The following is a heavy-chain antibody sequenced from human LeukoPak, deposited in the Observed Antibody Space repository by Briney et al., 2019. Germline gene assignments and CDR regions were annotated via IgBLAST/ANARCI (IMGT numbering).Heavy chain of an antibody. CDR3: ARAPGVSSSIDYFDY. CDR1: GFTVSSNY. Sequence: GGSLRLSCAASGFTVSSNYMSWVRQAPGKGLEWVSVIYSGGSTYYADSVKGRFTISRDNSKNTLYLQMNSLRAEDTAVYYCARAPGVSSSIDYFDYWGQGTLVTVSS. J-gene: IGHJ4*02. D-gene: IGHD6-13*01. V-gene: IGHV3-53*01. CDR2: IYSGGST.